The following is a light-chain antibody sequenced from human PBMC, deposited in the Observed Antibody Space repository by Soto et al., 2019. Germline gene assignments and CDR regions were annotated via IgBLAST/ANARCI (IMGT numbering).Light chain of an antibody. CDR1: SSDIGGYKY. J-gene: IGLJ3*02. CDR2: EVS. Sequence: QSALTQPASVSGSPGQSITIPCTGTSSDIGGYKYVSWYQHHPGKAPKLMIYEVSNRPSGVSNRFSASKSGNTASLTISGLQAEDEADYYCSSYTSTSTWVFGGGTKLTVL. V-gene: IGLV2-14*01. CDR3: SSYTSTSTWV.